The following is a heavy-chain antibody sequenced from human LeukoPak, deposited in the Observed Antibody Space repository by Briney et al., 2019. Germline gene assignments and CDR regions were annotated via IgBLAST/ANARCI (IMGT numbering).Heavy chain of an antibody. J-gene: IGHJ3*02. CDR3: ARGRYSSGWLLDAFDI. D-gene: IGHD6-19*01. CDR2: IGTAGDT. Sequence: GGSLRLSCAASGFTFSSYDMHWVRQATGKGLEWVSAIGTAGDTYYPGSVKGRFTISRENAKNSLYLQMNSLRAEDTAVYYCARGRYSSGWLLDAFDIWGQGIMVTVSS. V-gene: IGHV3-13*01. CDR1: GFTFSSYD.